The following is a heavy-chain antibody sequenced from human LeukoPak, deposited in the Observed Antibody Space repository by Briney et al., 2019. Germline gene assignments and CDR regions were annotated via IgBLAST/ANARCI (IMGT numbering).Heavy chain of an antibody. D-gene: IGHD3-3*01. V-gene: IGHV4-61*02. J-gene: IGHJ4*02. CDR2: IYTSGST. CDR3: ARGYYDFWSGYFDY. CDR1: GGSISSGSYY. Sequence: SETLSLTRTVSGGSISSGSYYWSWIRQPAGKGLEWIGRIYTSGSTNYNPSLKSRVTISVDTSKNPFSLKLSSVTAADTAVYYCARGYYDFWSGYFDYWGQGTLVTVSS.